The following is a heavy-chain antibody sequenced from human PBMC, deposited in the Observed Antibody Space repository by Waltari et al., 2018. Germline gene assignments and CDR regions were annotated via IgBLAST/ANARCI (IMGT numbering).Heavy chain of an antibody. CDR1: GFTFSTYG. J-gene: IGHJ5*02. D-gene: IGHD6-6*01. CDR2: IRYDGNDK. Sequence: QVQLVESGGGVVQPGGSLRLSCAASGFTFSTYGMPWVRQAPGKGLEWVSFIRYDGNDKYYTDSVKGQFTISRDNSKNTLYLQMNSLRAEDTAVYYCAKSASGSSPGWSDPWGQGTLVTVSS. CDR3: AKSASGSSPGWSDP. V-gene: IGHV3-30*02.